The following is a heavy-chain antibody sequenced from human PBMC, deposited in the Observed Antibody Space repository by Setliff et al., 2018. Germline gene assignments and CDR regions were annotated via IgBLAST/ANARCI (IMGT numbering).Heavy chain of an antibody. Sequence: KPSETLSLTCNVSGASVSSTSHYWGWIRQPPGKGMEWIGSVYYSGYTYYNPSLQSRVTISVDMSKNQFSMKLTSVTAADTAVYYCARVDFTMIQGVLGLWGQGTLVTVSS. CDR1: GASVSSTSHY. CDR3: ARVDFTMIQGVLGL. D-gene: IGHD3-10*01. V-gene: IGHV4-39*07. J-gene: IGHJ1*01. CDR2: VYYSGYT.